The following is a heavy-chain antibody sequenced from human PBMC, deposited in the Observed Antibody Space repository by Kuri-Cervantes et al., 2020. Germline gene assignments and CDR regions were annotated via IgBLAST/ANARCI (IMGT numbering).Heavy chain of an antibody. CDR2: ISASGGST. CDR1: GFTFSSYA. D-gene: IGHD1-7*01. CDR3: AKGIVGTTSGYFDY. Sequence: GESLKISCAASGFTFSSYAMSWVRQAPGKGLEWVSAISASGGSTYYADSVKGRFTISRDKSKNTLYMQMNSLGAEDTALYYCAKGIVGTTSGYFDYWGQGTLVTVSS. J-gene: IGHJ4*02. V-gene: IGHV3-23*01.